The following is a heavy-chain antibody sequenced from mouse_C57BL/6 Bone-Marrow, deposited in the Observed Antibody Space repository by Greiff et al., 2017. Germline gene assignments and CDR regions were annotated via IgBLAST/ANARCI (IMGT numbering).Heavy chain of an antibody. CDR1: GFTFSDYY. CDR3: AVGLLHFDY. D-gene: IGHD2-10*01. J-gene: IGHJ2*01. V-gene: IGHV5-16*01. CDR2: INYDGSST. Sequence: DVKLVESEGGLVQPGSSMKLSCTASGFTFSDYYMAWVRQVPEKGLEWVANINYDGSSTYYLDSLKSRFIISRDNAKNILYLQMSSLKSEDTATYYCAVGLLHFDYWGQGTTLTVSS.